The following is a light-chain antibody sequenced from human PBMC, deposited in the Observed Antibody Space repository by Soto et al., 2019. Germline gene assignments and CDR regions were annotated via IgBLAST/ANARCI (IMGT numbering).Light chain of an antibody. V-gene: IGKV3-20*01. CDR2: GAS. J-gene: IGKJ1*01. CDR1: QSVSSSY. CDR3: QQHGTSPPSWT. Sequence: ETVLTQSPGTLSLSPGERATLFCRASQSVSSSYLAWYQQKPGQAPRLLIFGASSRATGIPDRFSGSGSGTDLNLTISRLEPEDFAVYYCQQHGTSPPSWTFGPGTKVEIK.